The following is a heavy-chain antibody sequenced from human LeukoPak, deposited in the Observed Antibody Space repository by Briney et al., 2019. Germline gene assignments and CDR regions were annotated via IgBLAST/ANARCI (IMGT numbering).Heavy chain of an antibody. CDR1: GYTFTSYN. CDR3: AKFAGGIY. V-gene: IGHV1-2*02. CDR2: INPNSGGT. J-gene: IGHJ4*02. Sequence: EASVKVSCKASGYTFTSYNIHWVRQAPGQGLEWMGWINPNSGGTYYTRKFQGRVTMTRDTSISTAYMELSRLRSDDTAVYYCAKFAGGIYWGQGTLVTVSS. D-gene: IGHD3-16*01.